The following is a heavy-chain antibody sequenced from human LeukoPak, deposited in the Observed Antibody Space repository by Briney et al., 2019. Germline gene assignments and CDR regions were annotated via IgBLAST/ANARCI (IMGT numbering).Heavy chain of an antibody. CDR1: GGSISSYY. Sequence: PSETLSLTCTVSGGSISSYYWSWVRQPPGQGLEWIGEISLTGLTHYNPSLESRVTVSLDKSKNQLSLNLTSVTAADTAVYYCSRENGAFSPFGYWGQGTLVTVLS. V-gene: IGHV4-59*12. D-gene: IGHD2-8*01. J-gene: IGHJ4*02. CDR3: SRENGAFSPFGY. CDR2: ISLTGLT.